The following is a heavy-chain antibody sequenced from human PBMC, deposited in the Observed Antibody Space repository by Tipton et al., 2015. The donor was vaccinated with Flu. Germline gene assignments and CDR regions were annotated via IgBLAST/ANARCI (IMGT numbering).Heavy chain of an antibody. CDR1: GGSISSGSYY. Sequence: TLSLTCTVSGGSISSGSYYWSWNRQPAGKGLEWIGRIYTSGSTNYNPSLKSRVTISVDTSKNQFSLKLSSVTAADTAVYHCARGGYSYGYGKNYYYYGMDVWGQGTTVTVSS. J-gene: IGHJ6*02. CDR3: ARGGYSYGYGKNYYYYGMDV. D-gene: IGHD5-18*01. CDR2: IYTSGST. V-gene: IGHV4-61*02.